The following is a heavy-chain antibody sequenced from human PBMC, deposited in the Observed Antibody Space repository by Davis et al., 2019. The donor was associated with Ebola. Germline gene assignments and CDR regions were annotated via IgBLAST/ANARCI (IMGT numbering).Heavy chain of an antibody. Sequence: KVSCKGSGYSFTNYWIGWVRQMPGKGLEWVGGIYPGDSDTRYSPSFQGHVTVSADRSIKTAFLQWGSLKASDTALYYCASLRRTITGMDDAFDMWGQGTMVTVSS. CDR1: GYSFTNYW. CDR2: IYPGDSDT. D-gene: IGHD2-8*02. V-gene: IGHV5-51*01. J-gene: IGHJ3*02. CDR3: ASLRRTITGMDDAFDM.